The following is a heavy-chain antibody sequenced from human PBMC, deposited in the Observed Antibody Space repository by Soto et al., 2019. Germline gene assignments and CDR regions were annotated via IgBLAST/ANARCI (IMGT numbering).Heavy chain of an antibody. J-gene: IGHJ4*02. CDR2: IGYDGNNK. Sequence: GGSLRLSCAASRFIFSNYGVHWVRQAPGQGLEWVAFIGYDGNNKYYIESVKGRFTISRDNPKNTVFLQMNSLRVEDTAVYYCARGPRGGMITFAGLIVTPLDHWGQGTLFTVSS. V-gene: IGHV3-30*02. CDR1: RFIFSNYG. D-gene: IGHD3-16*02. CDR3: ARGPRGGMITFAGLIVTPLDH.